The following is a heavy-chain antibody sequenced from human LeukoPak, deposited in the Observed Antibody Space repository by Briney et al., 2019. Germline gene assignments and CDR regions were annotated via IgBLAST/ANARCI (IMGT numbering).Heavy chain of an antibody. CDR2: INPNSGGT. CDR1: GYTFTSYY. CDR3: ARDLLVYSSGWHH. V-gene: IGHV1-2*02. J-gene: IGHJ5*02. Sequence: ASVKVSCKASGYTFTSYYMHWVRQAPGQGLEWMGWINPNSGGTNYAQKFQGRVTMTRDTSISTAYMELSRLRSDDTAVYYCARDLLVYSSGWHHWGQGTLVTVSS. D-gene: IGHD6-19*01.